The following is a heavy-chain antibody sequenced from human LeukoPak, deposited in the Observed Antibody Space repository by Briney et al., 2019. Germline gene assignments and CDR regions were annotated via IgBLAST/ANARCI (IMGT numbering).Heavy chain of an antibody. CDR2: IYYSGST. CDR3: ARHGGATLPFDY. CDR1: GGSISSYY. Sequence: SETLSPTCTVSGGSISSYYWSWIRQPPGKGLEWIGYIYYSGSTNYNPSLKSRVTISVDTSKNQFSLKLSSVTAADTAVYYCARHGGATLPFDYWGQGTLVTVSS. J-gene: IGHJ4*02. D-gene: IGHD1-26*01. V-gene: IGHV4-59*08.